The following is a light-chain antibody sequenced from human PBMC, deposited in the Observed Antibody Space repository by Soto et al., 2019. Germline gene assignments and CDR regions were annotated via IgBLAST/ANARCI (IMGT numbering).Light chain of an antibody. V-gene: IGKV1-33*01. CDR1: QDISNY. Sequence: DIQMTQSPSSLSASVGDRVTITCKASQDISNYLNWYQQKPGKAPKLLIYDASHLETGVPSRFSGSGSVTDFTLTISSLQAEDIATYYCQQYDNLPLTFGGGTKVEIK. J-gene: IGKJ4*01. CDR2: DAS. CDR3: QQYDNLPLT.